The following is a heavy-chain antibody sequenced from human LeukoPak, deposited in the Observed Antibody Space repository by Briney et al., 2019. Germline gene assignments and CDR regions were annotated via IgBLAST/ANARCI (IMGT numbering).Heavy chain of an antibody. CDR2: IYYSGST. V-gene: IGHV4-31*03. Sequence: SETLSLTCTVSGGSISSGGYYWSWIRQHPGKGLEWIGYIYYSGSTYYNPSLKSRITISVDTSKNQFSLKLDSVTAADTAVYYCARYSGGSCYWCFDCWGRGTLVTVSS. J-gene: IGHJ4*02. D-gene: IGHD2-15*01. CDR3: ARYSGGSCYWCFDC. CDR1: GGSISSGGYY.